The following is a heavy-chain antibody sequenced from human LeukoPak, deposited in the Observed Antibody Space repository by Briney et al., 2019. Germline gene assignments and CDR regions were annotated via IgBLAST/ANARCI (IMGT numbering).Heavy chain of an antibody. D-gene: IGHD5-18*01. CDR2: ITAGNGNT. CDR3: ARDSARGYSYGYNAFDI. V-gene: IGHV1-18*01. CDR1: GYNFRNYG. Sequence: ASVKVSCKASGYNFRNYGIGWVRQAPRQGLEWMGWITAGNGNTNYAQKVRGRVTMTTDTSTSTAYMELRSLRSDDTAVYFCARDSARGYSYGYNAFDIWGQGTMVTVSS. J-gene: IGHJ3*02.